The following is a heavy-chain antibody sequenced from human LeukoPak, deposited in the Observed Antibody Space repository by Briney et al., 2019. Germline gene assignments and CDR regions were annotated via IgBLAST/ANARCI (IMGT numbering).Heavy chain of an antibody. J-gene: IGHJ6*04. D-gene: IGHD5-18*01. CDR1: GGSISSYY. V-gene: IGHV4-59*01. CDR2: ISYSGST. Sequence: SETLSLTCTVSGGSISSYYWSWIRQPPGKGLEWIGYISYSGSTNYNPSLKSRVTISIDASKKKFSLNLSSVTAADTAVYYCARDQELRRAYTYDSNNYYYYGMDVWGEGTPVTVSS. CDR3: ARDQELRRAYTYDSNNYYYYGMDV.